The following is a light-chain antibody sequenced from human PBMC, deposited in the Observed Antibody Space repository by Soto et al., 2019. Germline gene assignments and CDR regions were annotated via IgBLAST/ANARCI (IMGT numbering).Light chain of an antibody. CDR2: GAS. J-gene: IGKJ5*01. V-gene: IGKV3-20*01. Sequence: EIVSTQSPGTRSLSPGERATLSCRASQSVRSSYLAWYQQKPGQAPRLLIYGASSRATGIPDRFSGSGSGTDFTLTISRLEPEDFAVYYCQQYGNSPLVTFGQGTRLEIK. CDR1: QSVRSSY. CDR3: QQYGNSPLVT.